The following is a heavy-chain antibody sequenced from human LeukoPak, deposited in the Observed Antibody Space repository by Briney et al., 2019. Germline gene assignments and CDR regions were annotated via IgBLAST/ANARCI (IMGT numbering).Heavy chain of an antibody. Sequence: PGGSLRLSCAASGFTFSSYAAHWVRQAPGKGLEWVAVISNDGSLKYYADSVKGRFTISRDNSKNTLYLQMNSLRAEDTAVYYCAKTPGWEYWGQGTLVTVSS. CDR1: GFTFSSYA. J-gene: IGHJ4*02. CDR3: AKTPGWEY. V-gene: IGHV3-30*04. D-gene: IGHD1-26*01. CDR2: ISNDGSLK.